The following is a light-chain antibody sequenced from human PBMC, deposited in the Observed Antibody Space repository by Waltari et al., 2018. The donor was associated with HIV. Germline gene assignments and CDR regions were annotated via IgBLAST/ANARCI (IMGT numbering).Light chain of an antibody. CDR1: STNIGCHA. J-gene: IGLJ2*01. CDR3: AAWDDSLDGPV. Sequence: LLTQPPPASGTPGQRVIISCSGSSTNIGCHAVSWYHHLPGATPTLLIFGNNQRSSGVPDRFSGSKSATSASLAISGLRSVDEADYSCAAWDDSLDGPVFGGGTKLTVL. CDR2: GNN. V-gene: IGLV1-44*01.